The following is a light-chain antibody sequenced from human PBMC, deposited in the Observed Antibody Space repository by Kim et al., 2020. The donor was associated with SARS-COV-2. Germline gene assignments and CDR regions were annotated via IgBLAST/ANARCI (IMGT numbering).Light chain of an antibody. Sequence: SVGDRVTIPCRASQSISSYLNWYQQKPGKAPKLLIYAASSLQSGVPSRFSGSGSGTDFTLTISSLQPEDFATYYCQQSYSTPIFTFGPGTKVDIK. CDR3: QQSYSTPIFT. CDR1: QSISSY. CDR2: AAS. J-gene: IGKJ3*01. V-gene: IGKV1-39*01.